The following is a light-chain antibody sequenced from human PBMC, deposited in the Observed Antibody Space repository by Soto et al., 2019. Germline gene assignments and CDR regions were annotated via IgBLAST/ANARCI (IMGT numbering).Light chain of an antibody. CDR3: QQYDSFSVT. Sequence: DFQMTQSPSTLSASVGDRVAITCRASQSINNWLAWYQQKPGKAPKLLIYEASNLQSGVPSRFSGSGSGTEFILTISSLQPDDFATYYCQQYDSFSVTFGQGTRLEIK. V-gene: IGKV1-5*03. J-gene: IGKJ5*01. CDR2: EAS. CDR1: QSINNW.